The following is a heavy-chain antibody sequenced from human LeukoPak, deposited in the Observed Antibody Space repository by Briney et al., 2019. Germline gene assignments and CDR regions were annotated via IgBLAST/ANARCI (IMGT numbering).Heavy chain of an antibody. J-gene: IGHJ2*01. CDR2: ISGNGGST. CDR3: ACGTSFGYFDL. Sequence: GGSLRLSCSASGFTFSRYPMTWVRQAPGKGLEYVSAISGNGGSTYYADSVKGRFTISRDNSKNTLYLQMNSLRAEDTAVYYCACGTSFGYFDLWGRGTLVIVSS. D-gene: IGHD1-26*01. V-gene: IGHV3-64*04. CDR1: GFTFSRYP.